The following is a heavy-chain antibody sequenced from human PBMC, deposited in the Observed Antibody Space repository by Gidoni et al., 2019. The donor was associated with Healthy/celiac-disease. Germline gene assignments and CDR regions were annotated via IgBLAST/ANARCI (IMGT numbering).Heavy chain of an antibody. D-gene: IGHD3-22*01. CDR2: IIPIFGTA. Sequence: QVQLVQSGAEVKKPGASVNASCKASGATFSSYAISWVRQDPGQGLEWMGGIIPIFGTATYAQKFRGRVTITADESTSTAYMELSSLRSEDTAVYYCARGSTPYGSSGYYYYWGQGTLVTVSS. CDR1: GATFSSYA. V-gene: IGHV1-69*01. CDR3: ARGSTPYGSSGYYYY. J-gene: IGHJ4*02.